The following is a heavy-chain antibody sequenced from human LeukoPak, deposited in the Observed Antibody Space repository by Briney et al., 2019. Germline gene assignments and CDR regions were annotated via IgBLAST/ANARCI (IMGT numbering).Heavy chain of an antibody. V-gene: IGHV4-59*08. CDR2: IYYSGST. D-gene: IGHD3-9*01. CDR1: GGSTSDYY. Sequence: SETLSLTRTVSGGSTSDYYWSWIRQPPGKGLEWIGHIYYSGSTNYNPSLKSRVTISVDTSKNQFSLKLSSVTAADTAVYFCARQTGYLAYWGQGTLVTVSS. CDR3: ARQTGYLAY. J-gene: IGHJ4*02.